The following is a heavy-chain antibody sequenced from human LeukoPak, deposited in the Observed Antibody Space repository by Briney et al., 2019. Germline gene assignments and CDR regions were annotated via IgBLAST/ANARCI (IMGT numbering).Heavy chain of an antibody. CDR3: AKDFSGFGELLFFFGMDV. Sequence: GRSLRLSCAGSGVTLSDCGIHWVRQAPGKGLEWVAVISYDGSITFYGDSVKGRFTISRDNSKKTVDLQMNSLRAEDTAVYYCAKDFSGFGELLFFFGMDVWGQGTTVIVSS. V-gene: IGHV3-30*18. D-gene: IGHD3-10*01. J-gene: IGHJ6*02. CDR2: ISYDGSIT. CDR1: GVTLSDCG.